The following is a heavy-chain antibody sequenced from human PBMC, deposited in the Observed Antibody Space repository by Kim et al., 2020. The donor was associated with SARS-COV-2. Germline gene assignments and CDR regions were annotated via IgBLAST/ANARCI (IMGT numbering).Heavy chain of an antibody. Sequence: GGSLRLSCAASGFTFTSYWMTGVRQAPGKGLEGVANIKPDGSAGSYVDSVRGRFTISRDNAKTSLYLQMNSLRDEDTAVYYCVRNRGYNSYDYWGQGTLVTVSS. CDR3: VRNRGYNSYDY. CDR2: IKPDGSAG. V-gene: IGHV3-7*01. CDR1: GFTFTSYW. D-gene: IGHD6-25*01. J-gene: IGHJ4*02.